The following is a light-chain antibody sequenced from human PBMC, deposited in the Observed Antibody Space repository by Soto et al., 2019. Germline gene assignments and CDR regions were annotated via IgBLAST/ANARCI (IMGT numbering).Light chain of an antibody. V-gene: IGKV3-20*01. CDR1: QSVTTN. CDR2: GAS. J-gene: IGKJ1*01. CDR3: QQCGSSPWT. Sequence: EVVMTQSPATLSVSPGERVTFSCRASQSVTTNLAWYQHKPGQSPRLLISGASTGASGIPPRFSGGGSGTDFTLTISRLEPEDFAVYYCQQCGSSPWTFGQGTKVDIK.